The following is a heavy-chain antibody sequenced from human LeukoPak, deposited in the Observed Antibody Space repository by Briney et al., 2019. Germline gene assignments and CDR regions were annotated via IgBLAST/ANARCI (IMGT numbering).Heavy chain of an antibody. Sequence: GGSLRLSCAASGFTFSNYWMHWVRQVPGKGLVWVSHLNSDGTDTYYADSVKGRFTASRDNARNTLYLQMNSLRAEDTAVYYCVGAHVAAYWGQGTLVTVSS. CDR2: LNSDGTDT. CDR1: GFTFSNYW. V-gene: IGHV3-74*01. CDR3: VGAHVAAY. D-gene: IGHD3-10*01. J-gene: IGHJ4*02.